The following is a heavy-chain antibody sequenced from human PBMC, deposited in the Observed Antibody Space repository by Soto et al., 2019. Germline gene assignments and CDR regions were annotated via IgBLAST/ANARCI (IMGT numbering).Heavy chain of an antibody. CDR1: GGSISSSSYY. V-gene: IGHV4-39*01. Sequence: SETLSLTCTVSGGSISSSSYYWGWIRQPPGKGLEWIGSIYYSGSTYYNPSLKSRVTISVDTSKNQFSLKLSSVTAADTAVYYCATPGYSSSFYYWGQGTLVTVSS. CDR3: ATPGYSSSFYY. CDR2: IYYSGST. J-gene: IGHJ4*02. D-gene: IGHD6-13*01.